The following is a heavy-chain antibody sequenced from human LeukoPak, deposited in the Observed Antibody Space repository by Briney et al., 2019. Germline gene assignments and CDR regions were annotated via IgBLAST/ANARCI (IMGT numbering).Heavy chain of an antibody. Sequence: SETLSLTCTVSGGSISSSSYYWGWIRQPPGKGLEWIGSIYYSGSTYYHPSLKSRVTISVHTSKNQFSLKLSSVTTADTAVYYCARQAWGLLTYYYYYMDVWGKGTTVTVSS. CDR3: ARQAWGLLTYYYYYMDV. CDR1: GGSISSSSYY. J-gene: IGHJ6*03. CDR2: IYYSGST. V-gene: IGHV4-39*01. D-gene: IGHD1-26*01.